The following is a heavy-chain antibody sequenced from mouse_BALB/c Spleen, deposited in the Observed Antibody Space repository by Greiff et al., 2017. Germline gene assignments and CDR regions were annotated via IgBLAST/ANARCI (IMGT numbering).Heavy chain of an antibody. V-gene: IGHV1S137*01. Sequence: QVQLQQSGAELVRPGVSVKISCKGSGYTFTDYAMHWVKQSHAKSLEWIGVISTYYGDASYNQKFKGKATMTVDKSSSTAYMELARLTSEDSAIYYCARTGTRDYFDYWGQGTTRTVSS. CDR2: ISTYYGDA. J-gene: IGHJ2*01. CDR3: ARTGTRDYFDY. CDR1: GYTFTDYA. D-gene: IGHD4-1*01.